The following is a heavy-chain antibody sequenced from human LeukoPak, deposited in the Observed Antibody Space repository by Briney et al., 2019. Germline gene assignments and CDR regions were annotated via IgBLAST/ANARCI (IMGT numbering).Heavy chain of an antibody. CDR2: ISDSGGST. V-gene: IGHV3-64D*09. CDR3: ARDRGFSYGIDF. Sequence: PGGSLRLSCSASGFPFSSYAMHWVRQAPGKGLEYVSAISDSGGSTYYADSVKGRFTISRDNSKNTLYLQMSSLRAEDTAVYFCARDRGFSYGIDFWGQGTLVTVSS. D-gene: IGHD5-18*01. J-gene: IGHJ4*02. CDR1: GFPFSSYA.